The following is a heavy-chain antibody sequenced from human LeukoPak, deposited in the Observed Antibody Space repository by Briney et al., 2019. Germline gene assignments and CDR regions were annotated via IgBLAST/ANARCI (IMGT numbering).Heavy chain of an antibody. V-gene: IGHV3-48*03. CDR1: GFTFSSYE. CDR2: ISSSGSTI. Sequence: PGGSLRLSCAASGFTFSSYEMNWVRQAPGKGLEWVSYISSSGSTIYYADSVKGRFTISRDNAKNSLYLQMNSLRAEDTAVYYCAREAYYDRGAFDIWGQGTMVTVSS. CDR3: AREAYYDRGAFDI. D-gene: IGHD3-22*01. J-gene: IGHJ3*02.